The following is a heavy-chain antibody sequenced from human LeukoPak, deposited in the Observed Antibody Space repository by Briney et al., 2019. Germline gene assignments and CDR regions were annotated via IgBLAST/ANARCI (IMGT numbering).Heavy chain of an antibody. V-gene: IGHV1-69*01. CDR2: IIPIFGTA. J-gene: IGHJ4*02. CDR1: GGTFSSYA. D-gene: IGHD3-22*01. CDR3: ARVRRYYYDSSGYVLENPFDY. Sequence: SVKVSCKASGGTFSSYAISWVRQAPGQGLEWMGGIIPIFGTANYAQKFQGRVTITADESTSTAYMELSSLRSEDMAVYYCARVRRYYYDSSGYVLENPFDYWGQGTLVTVSS.